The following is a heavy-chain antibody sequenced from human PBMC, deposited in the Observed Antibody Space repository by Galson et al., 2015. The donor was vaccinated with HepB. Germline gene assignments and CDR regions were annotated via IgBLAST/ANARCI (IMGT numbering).Heavy chain of an antibody. V-gene: IGHV6-1*01. J-gene: IGHJ6*02. CDR1: GDSVSSNSAA. Sequence: CAISGDSVSSNSAAWNWIRQSPSRGLEWLGRTYYRSKWYNDYAVSVKSRITINPDTSKNQFSLQLNSVTPEDTAVYYCARAPYYYDSSGFPYYYYGMDVWGQGTTVTVSS. CDR2: TYYRSKWYN. CDR3: ARAPYYYDSSGFPYYYYGMDV. D-gene: IGHD3-22*01.